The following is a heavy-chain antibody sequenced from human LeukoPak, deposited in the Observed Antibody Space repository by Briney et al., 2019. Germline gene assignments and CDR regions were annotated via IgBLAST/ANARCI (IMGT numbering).Heavy chain of an antibody. V-gene: IGHV3-23*01. CDR2: ISGSGGST. D-gene: IGHD3-10*01. Sequence: GGSLRLSCAASGFTFSSYAMSWVRQAPGKGLEWVSAISGSGGSTYYADSVKGRFTISRDNSKNTLYLQMNSLRAEDTAVYYCAKAKLQWFGELLSDYWGQGTLVTVSS. CDR1: GFTFSSYA. CDR3: AKAKLQWFGELLSDY. J-gene: IGHJ4*02.